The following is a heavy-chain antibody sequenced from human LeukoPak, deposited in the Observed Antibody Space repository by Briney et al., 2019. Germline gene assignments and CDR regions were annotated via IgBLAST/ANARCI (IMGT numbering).Heavy chain of an antibody. CDR3: AREGWGYGSGSYYYYMDV. CDR2: ISSSSSYI. CDR1: GFTFSSYS. V-gene: IGHV3-21*05. J-gene: IGHJ6*03. D-gene: IGHD3-10*01. Sequence: GGSLRLSCAASGFTFSSYSMNWVRQAPGKGLEWVSYISSSSSYIYYADSVKGRFTISRDNAKNSLYLQMNSLRAEDTAVYYCAREGWGYGSGSYYYYMDVWGKGTTVTVSS.